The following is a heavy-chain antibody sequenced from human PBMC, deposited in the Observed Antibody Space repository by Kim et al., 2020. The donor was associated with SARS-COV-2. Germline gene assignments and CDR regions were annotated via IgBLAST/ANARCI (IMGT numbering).Heavy chain of an antibody. J-gene: IGHJ3*02. V-gene: IGHV3-21*01. Sequence: ADSVKGRVTISGEHAKNSLYLQMNSLRAEDTAVYYCARGTGTVDNDAFDIWGQGTMVTVSS. D-gene: IGHD7-27*01. CDR3: ARGTGTVDNDAFDI.